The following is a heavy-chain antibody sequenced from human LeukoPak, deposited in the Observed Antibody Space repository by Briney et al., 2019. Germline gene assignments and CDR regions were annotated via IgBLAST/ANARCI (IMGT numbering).Heavy chain of an antibody. CDR3: ARDRELLDAFDI. CDR2: ISSSGSTI. J-gene: IGHJ3*02. D-gene: IGHD1-7*01. Sequence: GGSLRLSCAASGFAFSEYYMSWIRQAPGKGLEWVSYISSSGSTIYYADSVKGRFTISRDNAKNSLYLQMNSLRAEDTAVYYCARDRELLDAFDIWGQGTMVTVSS. CDR1: GFAFSEYY. V-gene: IGHV3-11*01.